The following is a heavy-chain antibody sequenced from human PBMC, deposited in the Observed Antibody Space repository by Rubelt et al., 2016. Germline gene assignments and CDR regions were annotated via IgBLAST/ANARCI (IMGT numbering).Heavy chain of an antibody. J-gene: IGHJ4*02. D-gene: IGHD6-25*01. Sequence: GLVKPSETLSLTCTVSGGSISSYYWGWIRQPPGKGLEWIGYIYYSGSTNYNPSLKSRVTISVDTSKNQFSLKLSSVTAADTAVYYCARVRSSATMAPYYFDYWGQGTLVTVSS. CDR1: GGSISSYY. V-gene: IGHV4-59*01. CDR3: ARVRSSATMAPYYFDY. CDR2: IYYSGST.